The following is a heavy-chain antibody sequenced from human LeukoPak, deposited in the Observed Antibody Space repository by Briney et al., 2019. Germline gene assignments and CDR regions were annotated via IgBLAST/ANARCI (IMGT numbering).Heavy chain of an antibody. Sequence: GSLRLSCAASGFTFNTYAMSWVRQAPGKGLEWVSGISGSGGSTYYADSVKGRFTISRDNSKNTLYLQMNSLRAEDTAIYYCAKEDYYDSSSPLGRYYWGQGTLVTVSS. D-gene: IGHD3-22*01. CDR3: AKEDYYDSSSPLGRYY. CDR1: GFTFNTYA. J-gene: IGHJ4*02. V-gene: IGHV3-23*01. CDR2: ISGSGGST.